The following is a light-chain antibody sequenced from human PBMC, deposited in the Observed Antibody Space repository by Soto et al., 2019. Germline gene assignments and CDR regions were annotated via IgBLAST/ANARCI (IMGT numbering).Light chain of an antibody. Sequence: EVLLTQSQATLSVSPGERVILSCRASQRISNDLAWYQQKAGQAPRLLIYDASTRATGIPARFSGSGSGTEFTLTISRLEPDDFALYFCQQYGGSPITFGLGTRLEIK. V-gene: IGKV3-20*01. CDR1: QRISND. J-gene: IGKJ5*01. CDR2: DAS. CDR3: QQYGGSPIT.